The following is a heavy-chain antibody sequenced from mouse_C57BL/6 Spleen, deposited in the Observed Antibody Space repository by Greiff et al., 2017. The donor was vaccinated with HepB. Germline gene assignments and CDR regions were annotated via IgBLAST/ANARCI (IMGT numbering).Heavy chain of an antibody. J-gene: IGHJ2*01. D-gene: IGHD2-2*01. CDR3: TTPHGYAPDY. Sequence: VQLQQPGAELVRSGVSVKLSCTGSGFNIKDYYMHWVKQRPEQGLAWTGRIDLEDGGTESAPKFQGKATMTADTSSNTAYLQLTRLTTEDPAVYYGTTPHGYAPDYWGQGATLTVSS. V-gene: IGHV14-1*01. CDR2: IDLEDGGT. CDR1: GFNIKDYY.